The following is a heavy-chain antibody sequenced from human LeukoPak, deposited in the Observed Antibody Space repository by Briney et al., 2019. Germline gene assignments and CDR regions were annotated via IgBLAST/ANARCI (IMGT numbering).Heavy chain of an antibody. Sequence: ASVKVSCKASGYTFTSYGISWVRQAPGQGLEWMGWISAYNGNTNYAQKLQGRVTMTTDTSTSTAYMELRSLRSDDTVVYYCARDALVDTAMGAFDIWGQGTMVTVSS. CDR3: ARDALVDTAMGAFDI. CDR2: ISAYNGNT. J-gene: IGHJ3*02. V-gene: IGHV1-18*01. CDR1: GYTFTSYG. D-gene: IGHD5-18*01.